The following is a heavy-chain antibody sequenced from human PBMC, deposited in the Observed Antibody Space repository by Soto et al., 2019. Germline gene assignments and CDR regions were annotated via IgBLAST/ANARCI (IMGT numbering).Heavy chain of an antibody. CDR2: IYYSGST. Sequence: SETLSLTCTVSGGSISSGACYWSWIRQHPGRGLEWIGHIYYSGSTFYNSSLKSRVTISVDTSKNQFSLKLSSVTAADTAVYYCARVYCSGGSCYRFDYWGQGTLVTVSS. D-gene: IGHD2-15*01. J-gene: IGHJ4*02. V-gene: IGHV4-31*03. CDR3: ARVYCSGGSCYRFDY. CDR1: GGSISSGACY.